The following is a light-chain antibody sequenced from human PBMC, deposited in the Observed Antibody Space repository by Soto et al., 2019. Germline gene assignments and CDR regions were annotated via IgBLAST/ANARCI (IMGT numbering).Light chain of an antibody. Sequence: DIQMTQSPSSLSASVGDRVTITCRASQGIRNDFGWYQQKPGKAPKRLIYAASTLQSKVTSRLNCSESGTEFTLTISSLQPEDCATYYCLQHNKYPSLTFGGETKVEIK. CDR3: LQHNKYPSLT. CDR1: QGIRND. CDR2: AAS. V-gene: IGKV1-17*01. J-gene: IGKJ4*01.